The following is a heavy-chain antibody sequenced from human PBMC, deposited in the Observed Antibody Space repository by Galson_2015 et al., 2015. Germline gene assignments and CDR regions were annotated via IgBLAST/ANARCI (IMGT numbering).Heavy chain of an antibody. D-gene: IGHD2-2*01. J-gene: IGHJ4*02. CDR2: ISGSGGST. V-gene: IGHV3-23*01. Sequence: SLRLSCAASGFTFSSYAMSWVRQAPGKGLEWVSAISGSGGSTYYADSVKGRFTISRDNSKNTLYLQMNSLRAEDTAVYYCAKAYCSSTSCFYFDYWGQGTLVTVSS. CDR3: AKAYCSSTSCFYFDY. CDR1: GFTFSSYA.